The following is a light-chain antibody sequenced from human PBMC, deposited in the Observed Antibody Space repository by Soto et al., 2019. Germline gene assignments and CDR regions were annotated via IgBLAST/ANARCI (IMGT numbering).Light chain of an antibody. CDR3: SSYTRDKTVL. J-gene: IGLJ2*01. Sequence: QSVLTQPASVSGSPGQSITISCTGSSTDVGGYNYVSWHQQHPGKAPKLMIFDVTKRPSGVSNRFSGSKSGDTASLTISGLQAEDEAEYYCSSYTRDKTVLFGGGTQLTVL. CDR2: DVT. V-gene: IGLV2-14*03. CDR1: STDVGGYNY.